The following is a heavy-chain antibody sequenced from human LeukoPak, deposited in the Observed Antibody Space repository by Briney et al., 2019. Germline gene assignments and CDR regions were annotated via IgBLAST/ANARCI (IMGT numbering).Heavy chain of an antibody. CDR3: ARSVRDIVVVVAATPNWFDR. D-gene: IGHD2-15*01. CDR1: GGSFSGYY. CDR2: INHSGST. J-gene: IGHJ5*02. V-gene: IGHV4-34*01. Sequence: PSETLSLTCAVYGGSFSGYYWSWIRQPPGKGLEWIGEINHSGSTNYNPSLKSRVTRSVDTSKNQFSLKLSSVTAADRAVYYCARSVRDIVVVVAATPNWFDRWGQGTLVTVST.